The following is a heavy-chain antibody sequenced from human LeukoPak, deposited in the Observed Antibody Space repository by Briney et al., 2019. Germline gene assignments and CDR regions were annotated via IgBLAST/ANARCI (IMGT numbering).Heavy chain of an antibody. Sequence: GGSLRLSCAASGFTFNNAWMSWVRQAPGKGLEGVGLIRGKTVGGTTDYAAPVKGRFTISRDDSKNTLFLQMNSLKIEDTAVYYCTTDSGVSAVPTNGYWGQGSLVTVSS. V-gene: IGHV3-15*01. D-gene: IGHD3-10*01. CDR2: IRGKTVGGTT. CDR1: GFTFNNAW. J-gene: IGHJ4*02. CDR3: TTDSGVSAVPTNGY.